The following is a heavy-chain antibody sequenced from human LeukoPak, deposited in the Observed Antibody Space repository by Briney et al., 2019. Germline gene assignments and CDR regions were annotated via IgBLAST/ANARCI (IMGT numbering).Heavy chain of an antibody. V-gene: IGHV5-10-1*01. CDR1: GYKFNAYW. Sequence: GESLKISCKGSGYKFNAYWIAWVRQMPGKGLEWMGRIDPSDSYTNYSLSFQGHVTISADKSISTAYLQWSSLKASDTAMYYCAVKRITMVRGVINAFDPWGQGTLVTVSS. CDR3: AVKRITMVRGVINAFDP. D-gene: IGHD3-10*01. J-gene: IGHJ5*02. CDR2: IDPSDSYT.